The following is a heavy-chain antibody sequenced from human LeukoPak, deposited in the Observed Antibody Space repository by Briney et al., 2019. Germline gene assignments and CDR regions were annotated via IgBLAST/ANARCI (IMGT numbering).Heavy chain of an antibody. J-gene: IGHJ6*03. CDR2: ISSSSSTI. V-gene: IGHV3-48*01. CDR1: GFTFSSYT. Sequence: GGSPRLSCAASGFTFSSYTMNWVRQAPGKGLEWVSYISSSSSTIYFADSVRGRFTISRVNAKNSLYLQMNSLRAEDTAVYYCARDRGDGYNTYYMDVWGKGTTVTVSS. D-gene: IGHD5-24*01. CDR3: ARDRGDGYNTYYMDV.